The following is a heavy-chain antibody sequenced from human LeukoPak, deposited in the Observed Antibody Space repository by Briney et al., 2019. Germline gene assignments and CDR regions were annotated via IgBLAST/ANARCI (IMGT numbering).Heavy chain of an antibody. D-gene: IGHD3-22*01. CDR3: ARRKRYYYDSSGYYGDAFDI. CDR1: GGSISRSSYY. Sequence: KASETLSLTCTVSGGSISRSSYYWGRIRQPPGKGLEWIGSIYYSGSTYQNPSLKSRVTISVDTSKNQFPLKLSSVTAADTAVYYCARRKRYYYDSSGYYGDAFDIWGQGTMVTASS. CDR2: IYYSGST. V-gene: IGHV4-39*01. J-gene: IGHJ3*02.